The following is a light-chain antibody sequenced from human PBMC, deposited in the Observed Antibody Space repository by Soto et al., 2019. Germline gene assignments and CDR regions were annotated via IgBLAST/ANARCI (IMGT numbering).Light chain of an antibody. Sequence: DIQMTQSPSSLSASVGDRVTITCRASQGIRNDLGWFQQKPGKAPKRLIHAASSLQSGVPSRFSGSGSGTDFTLTISSLQPEDFAIYYCQQRQYWPPITFGQGTRLEIK. CDR2: AAS. CDR1: QGIRND. J-gene: IGKJ5*01. V-gene: IGKV1-17*01. CDR3: QQRQYWPPIT.